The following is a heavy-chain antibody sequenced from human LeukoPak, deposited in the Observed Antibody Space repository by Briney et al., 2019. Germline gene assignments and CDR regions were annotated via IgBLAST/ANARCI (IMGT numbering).Heavy chain of an antibody. V-gene: IGHV5-51*01. CDR2: IYPGDSDT. D-gene: IGHD3-16*01. Sequence: GESLKISCKGSGYSFTSYWIGWVRQMPGKGLEWMGIIYPGDSDTRYSPSFQGQVTISADKSISTAYLQWSSLKASDTAMYYCARRAGEITFGGVTHFHFDYWGQGTLVTVST. CDR3: ARRAGEITFGGVTHFHFDY. CDR1: GYSFTSYW. J-gene: IGHJ4*02.